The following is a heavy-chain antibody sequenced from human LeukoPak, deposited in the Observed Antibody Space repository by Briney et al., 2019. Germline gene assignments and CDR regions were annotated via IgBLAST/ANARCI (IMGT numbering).Heavy chain of an antibody. J-gene: IGHJ4*02. CDR1: GGTFSSYA. V-gene: IGHV1-69*04. CDR2: IIPIFGIA. CDR3: ARGSVIVGATTFDY. Sequence: SVKVSCKASGGTFSSYAISWVRQAPGQGLEWMGRIIPIFGIANYAQKFQGRVTITANKSTSTAYMELSSLRSEDTAVYYCARGSVIVGATTFDYWGQGTLVTVSS. D-gene: IGHD1-26*01.